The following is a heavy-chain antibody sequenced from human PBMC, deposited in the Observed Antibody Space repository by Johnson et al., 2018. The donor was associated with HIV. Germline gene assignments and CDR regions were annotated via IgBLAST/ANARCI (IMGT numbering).Heavy chain of an antibody. D-gene: IGHD3-22*01. V-gene: IGHV3-30*02. CDR3: ARGSYYDSSGDAFDI. Sequence: VQLVESGGVWGKPGRSLRLSCAASGFTFSDYYMSWIRQAPGKGLEWVAFIRYDGSNKYYADSVKGRFTISRDNSKNTLYLQMNSLRAEDTAVYYCARGSYYDSSGDAFDIWGQGTMVTVSS. CDR1: GFTFSDYY. CDR2: IRYDGSNK. J-gene: IGHJ3*02.